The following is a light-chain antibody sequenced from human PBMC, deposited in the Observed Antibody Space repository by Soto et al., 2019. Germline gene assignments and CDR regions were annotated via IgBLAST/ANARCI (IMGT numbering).Light chain of an antibody. CDR1: TGAVTSGYY. CDR2: STS. Sequence: TVVTQEPSLTVSPGGTVTLTCASSTGAVTSGYYPNWFQQKPGQAPRALIYSTSNKNSWTPARFSGSLLGGKAALTLSGVQPEDEAEYYCLLYYGGAAVFGGGTKLTVL. CDR3: LLYYGGAAV. V-gene: IGLV7-43*01. J-gene: IGLJ2*01.